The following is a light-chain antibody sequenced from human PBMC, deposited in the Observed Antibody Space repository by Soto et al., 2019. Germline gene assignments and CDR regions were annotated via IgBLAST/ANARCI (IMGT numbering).Light chain of an antibody. J-gene: IGKJ5*01. CDR1: QNIASW. CDR2: GAS. Sequence: DIQMTQSPSTLFASVGDSVTITCRASQNIASWLAWYQQTPGKAPKLLIYGASTSESGVPSRFSGSGSGTEFTLTIRSLQPGDFATYYCQQYNTYSATFGQGTRLEIK. V-gene: IGKV1-5*01. CDR3: QQYNTYSAT.